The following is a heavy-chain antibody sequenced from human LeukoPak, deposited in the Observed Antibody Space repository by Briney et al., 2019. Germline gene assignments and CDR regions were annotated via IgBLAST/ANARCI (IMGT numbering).Heavy chain of an antibody. CDR3: ARDGSPTYYYDSSGFY. CDR2: ISSDGSST. Sequence: PGGSLRLSCAASGSTFSSYWMHWVRQASGKGLVWVSRISSDGSSTSYVDSVKGRFTISRDNAKNTLYLQMNSLRDEDTAVYYCARDGSPTYYYDSSGFYWGQGTLVTVSS. D-gene: IGHD3-22*01. CDR1: GSTFSSYW. V-gene: IGHV3-74*01. J-gene: IGHJ4*02.